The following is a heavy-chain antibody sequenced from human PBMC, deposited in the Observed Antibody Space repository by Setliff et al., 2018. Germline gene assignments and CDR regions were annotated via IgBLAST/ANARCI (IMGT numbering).Heavy chain of an antibody. CDR1: GFTFSSYW. CDR3: AKRDYYDSSGYLLPYMDV. D-gene: IGHD3-22*01. Sequence: GGSLRLSCAASGFTFSSYWMSWVRQAPGKGLGWVSAISGSGGSTYYADSVKGRFTISRDNSKNTLYLQMNSLRAEDTAVYYCAKRDYYDSSGYLLPYMDVWGKGTTVTVS. J-gene: IGHJ6*03. CDR2: ISGSGGST. V-gene: IGHV3-23*01.